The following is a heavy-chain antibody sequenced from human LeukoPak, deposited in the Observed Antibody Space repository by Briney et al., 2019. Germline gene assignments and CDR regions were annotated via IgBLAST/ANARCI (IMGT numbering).Heavy chain of an antibody. CDR3: ARHPFATPFDY. D-gene: IGHD2-15*01. V-gene: IGHV4-59*08. J-gene: IGHJ4*02. CDR1: GGSISDNY. CDR2: AYYSGHT. Sequence: PSETLSLTCTVSGGSISDNYWSWIRQPPGKGLEWIGYAYYSGHTNYNSSLKSRVTMSLDTSKSQFSLRLSSVAAADTAVYFCARHPFATPFDYWGPGTLVTVSS.